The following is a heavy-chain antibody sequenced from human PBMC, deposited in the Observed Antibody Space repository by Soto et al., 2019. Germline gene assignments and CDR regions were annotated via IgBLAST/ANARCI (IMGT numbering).Heavy chain of an antibody. D-gene: IGHD2-15*01. CDR3: ARVAANIVVVVAAPPNWFDP. CDR2: INHSGST. Sequence: QVQLQQWGAGLLKPSETLSLTCAVYGGSFSGYYWSWIRQPPGKGLEWIGEINHSGSTNYNPSLKSRVTISVDTSKNQFSLKLSSVTAADTAVYYCARVAANIVVVVAAPPNWFDPWGQGTLVTVSS. J-gene: IGHJ5*02. V-gene: IGHV4-34*01. CDR1: GGSFSGYY.